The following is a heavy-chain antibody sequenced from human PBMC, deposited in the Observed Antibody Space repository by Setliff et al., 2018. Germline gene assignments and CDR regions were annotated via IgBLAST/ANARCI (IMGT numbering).Heavy chain of an antibody. CDR3: ATFASYIVLMVYARSGAFDI. CDR2: ISAYNGNT. D-gene: IGHD2-8*01. V-gene: IGHV1-18*01. Sequence: GASVKVSCKASGYTFTSYGISWVRQAPGQGLEWMGWISAYNGNTNYAQKLQGRVTMTTDTSTSTAYMELSSLRSEDTAVYYCATFASYIVLMVYARSGAFDIWGQGTMVTVSS. J-gene: IGHJ3*02. CDR1: GYTFTSYG.